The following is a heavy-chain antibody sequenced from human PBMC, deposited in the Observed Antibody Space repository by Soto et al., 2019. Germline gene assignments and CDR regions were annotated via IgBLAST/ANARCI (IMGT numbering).Heavy chain of an antibody. CDR2: INPSGGST. CDR1: GYTFTSYY. D-gene: IGHD6-19*01. CDR3: ARALRTAVASLDAFDI. V-gene: IGHV1-46*03. Sequence: ASVKVSCKASGYTFTSYYMHWVRQAPRQGLEWMGIINPSGGSTSYAQKFQGRVTMTRDTSTSTVYMELSSLRSEDTAVYYCARALRTAVASLDAFDIWGQGTMVTVSS. J-gene: IGHJ3*02.